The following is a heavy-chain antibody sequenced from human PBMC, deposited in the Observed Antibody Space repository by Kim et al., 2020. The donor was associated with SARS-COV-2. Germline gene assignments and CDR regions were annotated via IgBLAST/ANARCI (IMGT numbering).Heavy chain of an antibody. Sequence: VKGRSTIARDNSKTPLYLQMNTLRAEDTAVYYCAREQYSSSSTNWFDPWGQGTLVTVSS. J-gene: IGHJ5*02. D-gene: IGHD6-6*01. CDR3: AREQYSSSSTNWFDP. V-gene: IGHV3-23*01.